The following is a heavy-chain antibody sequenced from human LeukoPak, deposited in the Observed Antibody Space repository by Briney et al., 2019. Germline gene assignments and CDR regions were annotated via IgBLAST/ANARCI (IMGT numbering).Heavy chain of an antibody. Sequence: ASVKVSCKASGYTFTGYYMHGVRQAPGRGREGMARINPKRGGTNYAQKFQGGLNITRDTPISTAYMDVRGLSSRDSPVSSCARGYSYGEFDYWGQGTLVTVSS. CDR2: INPKRGGT. V-gene: IGHV1-2*06. D-gene: IGHD5-18*01. CDR1: GYTFTGYY. CDR3: ARGYSYGEFDY. J-gene: IGHJ4*02.